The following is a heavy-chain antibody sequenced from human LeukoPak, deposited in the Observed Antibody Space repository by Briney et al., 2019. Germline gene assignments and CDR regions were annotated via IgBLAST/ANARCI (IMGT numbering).Heavy chain of an antibody. CDR1: GFTFSSYS. CDR3: ARDYCSGGSCYSFHY. CDR2: ISTSSNYI. D-gene: IGHD2-15*01. J-gene: IGHJ4*02. Sequence: GGSLGLSCAASGFTFSSYSMNWVRQAPGKGLEWVSSISTSSNYIYYADSVKGRFTISRDNAKNSLYLQMKSLRAEDTAVYYCARDYCSGGSCYSFHYWGQGTLVTVSS. V-gene: IGHV3-21*06.